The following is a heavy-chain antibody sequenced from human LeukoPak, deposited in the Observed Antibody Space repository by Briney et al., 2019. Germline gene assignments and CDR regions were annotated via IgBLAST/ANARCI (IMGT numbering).Heavy chain of an antibody. Sequence: GGSLRLSCAVYGFTFSSYSMNWVRQAPGKGLEWVASINSSSTYIYYADSMKGRFIISRDNEKNSVYMQMDSLRAEDTAVYYCARGSSGRYYTLFDYWGQGTLVTVSS. J-gene: IGHJ4*02. CDR3: ARGSSGRYYTLFDY. CDR1: GFTFSSYS. CDR2: INSSSTYI. D-gene: IGHD1-26*01. V-gene: IGHV3-21*01.